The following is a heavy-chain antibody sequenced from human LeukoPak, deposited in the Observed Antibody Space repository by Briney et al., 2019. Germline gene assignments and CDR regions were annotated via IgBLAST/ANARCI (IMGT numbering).Heavy chain of an antibody. J-gene: IGHJ4*02. D-gene: IGHD4-17*01. Sequence: GGSLRLSCSASGFTFSPYVMHWVRQAPGKGLQYVSAITKNGDRTYYADSVKGRFTISRDNSRNTVYLQTNSLRAEDTAVYYCVNLYGDHTRVDYWGQGTLVTVSS. V-gene: IGHV3-64D*06. CDR3: VNLYGDHTRVDY. CDR1: GFTFSPYV. CDR2: ITKNGDRT.